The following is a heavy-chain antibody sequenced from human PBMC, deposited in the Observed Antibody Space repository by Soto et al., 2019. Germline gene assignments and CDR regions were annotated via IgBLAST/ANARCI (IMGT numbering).Heavy chain of an antibody. CDR3: ARGRWGYDFWSGKLDY. Sequence: QVQLQQWGAGLLKPSETLSLTCAVYGGSFSGYYWSWIRQPPGKGLEWIGEINHSGSTNYNPSLKSRVTISVDTSKNQFSLKLSSVTAADTAVYYCARGRWGYDFWSGKLDYWGQGTLVTVSS. CDR2: INHSGST. J-gene: IGHJ4*02. CDR1: GGSFSGYY. D-gene: IGHD3-3*01. V-gene: IGHV4-34*01.